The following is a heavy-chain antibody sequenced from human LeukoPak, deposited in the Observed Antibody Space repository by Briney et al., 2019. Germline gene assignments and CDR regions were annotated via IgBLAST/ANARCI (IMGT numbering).Heavy chain of an antibody. Sequence: SETLSLTCAVYGGSFSGYYWSWIRQPPGKGLEWIGEINHSGSTNYNPSLKSRVTISVGTSKNQFSLKLSSVTAADTAVYYCARARYCSSTSCYLDYWGQGTLVTVSS. CDR1: GGSFSGYY. CDR2: INHSGST. J-gene: IGHJ4*02. V-gene: IGHV4-34*01. D-gene: IGHD2-2*01. CDR3: ARARYCSSTSCYLDY.